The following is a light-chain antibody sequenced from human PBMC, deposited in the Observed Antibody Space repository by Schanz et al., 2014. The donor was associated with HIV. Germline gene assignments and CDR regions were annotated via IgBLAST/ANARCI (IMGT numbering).Light chain of an antibody. Sequence: EIVLTQSPGTLSLSPGERATLSCRASQSVSSDLAWYRLKPGQAPRLLIYGASTRAPGIPDRFSGSGSGTDFTLTISGLEPEDVAVYYCQQYGTSYTFGQGTKLEIK. CDR3: QQYGTSYT. CDR2: GAS. CDR1: QSVSSD. J-gene: IGKJ2*01. V-gene: IGKV3-20*01.